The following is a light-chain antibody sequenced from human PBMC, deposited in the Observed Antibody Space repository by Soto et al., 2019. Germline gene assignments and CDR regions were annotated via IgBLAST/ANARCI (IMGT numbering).Light chain of an antibody. CDR2: GAS. CDR3: QYYGNSPLT. V-gene: IGKV3-20*01. CDR1: RSVSNNY. J-gene: IGKJ1*01. Sequence: EIVLTQSPGTLSLSPGERATLSCRASRSVSNNYLAWYQQKPGQPPRLLIYGASSRATGIPDRFSGSGSGTDFTLTISSLEPEDFAVYYCQYYGNSPLTFGQGTKVDIK.